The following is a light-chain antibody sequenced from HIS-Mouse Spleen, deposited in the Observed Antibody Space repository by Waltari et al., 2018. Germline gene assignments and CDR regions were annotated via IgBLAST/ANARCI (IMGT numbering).Light chain of an antibody. Sequence: QSALTQPASVSGSPGQSITISSPGTSSDVGGYNYVSWYHQHPGKAPKLMIYEVSNRPSGVSNRFSGSKSGNTASLTISGLQAEDEADYYCSSYTSSSTPYVFGTGTKVTVL. CDR2: EVS. J-gene: IGLJ1*01. V-gene: IGLV2-14*01. CDR3: SSYTSSSTPYV. CDR1: SSDVGGYNY.